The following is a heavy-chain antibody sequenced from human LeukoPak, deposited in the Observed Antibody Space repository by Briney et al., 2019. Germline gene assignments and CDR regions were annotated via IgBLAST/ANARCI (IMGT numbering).Heavy chain of an antibody. J-gene: IGHJ4*02. Sequence: ASVKVSCKASGYTFTSYGISWVRQAPGQGLEWMGWISAYNGNTNYAQKLQGRVTMTTDTSTSTAYMELRSLRSDDTAVYYCARAPINTYYDILTGYYPFDYWGQGTLVTVSS. CDR3: ARAPINTYYDILTGYYPFDY. CDR2: ISAYNGNT. CDR1: GYTFTSYG. V-gene: IGHV1-18*01. D-gene: IGHD3-9*01.